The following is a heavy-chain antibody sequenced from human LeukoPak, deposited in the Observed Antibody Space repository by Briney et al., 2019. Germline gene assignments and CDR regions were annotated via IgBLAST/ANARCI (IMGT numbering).Heavy chain of an antibody. J-gene: IGHJ6*02. CDR2: IWYDGSNK. CDR3: ARTYCTNGVCSFGMDV. D-gene: IGHD2-8*01. CDR1: GFTFSNYA. Sequence: GGSLRLSCAASGFTFSNYAMSWVRQAPGKGLEWVAVIWYDGSNKYYTDSVKGRFTISRDNSKNTLYLQMNSLRAEDTAVYYCARTYCTNGVCSFGMDVWGQGTTVTVSS. V-gene: IGHV3-33*08.